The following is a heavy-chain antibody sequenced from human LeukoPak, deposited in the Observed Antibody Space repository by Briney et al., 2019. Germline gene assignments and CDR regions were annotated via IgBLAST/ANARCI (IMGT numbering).Heavy chain of an antibody. CDR2: INPHSGGT. V-gene: IGHV1-2*02. CDR3: ARLSEQLVQVYYFDS. D-gene: IGHD1/OR15-1a*01. CDR1: GYTFTGYY. J-gene: IGHJ4*02. Sequence: ASLKVSCKASGYTFTGYYMHWVRQAPGQGLEWMGWINPHSGGTNSAQKFQGRVTMTRDTSISTAYMELSSLRSDDTAVYYCARLSEQLVQVYYFDSWGQGTLVTVSS.